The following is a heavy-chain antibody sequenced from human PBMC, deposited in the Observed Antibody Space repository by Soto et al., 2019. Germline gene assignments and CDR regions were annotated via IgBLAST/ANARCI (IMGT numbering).Heavy chain of an antibody. Sequence: QVQLVQSGAEVKKPGSSVKVSCKASGGTFSSSAISWVRQAPGQGLEWMGGIIPIFGTAESAQKFQGRVTNTADESTSTDFMEVSSLRSEDTAVYYCASNGESYYYYGMDVWGQGTTVTVSS. CDR2: IIPIFGTA. V-gene: IGHV1-69*12. CDR3: ASNGESYYYYGMDV. D-gene: IGHD2-8*01. CDR1: GGTFSSSA. J-gene: IGHJ6*02.